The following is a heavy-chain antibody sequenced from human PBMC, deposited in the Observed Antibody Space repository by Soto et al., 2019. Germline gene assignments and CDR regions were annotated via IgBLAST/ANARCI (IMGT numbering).Heavy chain of an antibody. CDR2: IRNKATGGTR. Sequence: GGSLRLSCAASALTFSDYYMRWVRQAPGKGLERVSFIRNKATGGTREYITSVKGRFRISRDESKNITCLQMNSLRAEDTAVYYCARVDYLRIPDYGMDVWGQGTTVTVSS. CDR1: ALTFSDYY. J-gene: IGHJ6*02. CDR3: ARVDYLRIPDYGMDV. D-gene: IGHD4-17*01. V-gene: IGHV3-49*04.